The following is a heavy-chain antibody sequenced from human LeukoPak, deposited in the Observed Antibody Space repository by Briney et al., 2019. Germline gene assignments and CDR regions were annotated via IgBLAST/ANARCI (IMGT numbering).Heavy chain of an antibody. CDR2: IYYSGST. CDR1: GGSIISSSYY. Sequence: SETLSLTCTVSGGSIISSSYYWGWIRQPPGKGLEWIGSIYYSGSTYYNPSLKSRVTISVDTSKNQFSLKLSSVTAADKAVYYCARSCRILDIVATIRARLGGNGFDIWGQGTMVTVSS. J-gene: IGHJ3*02. CDR3: ARSCRILDIVATIRARLGGNGFDI. V-gene: IGHV4-39*07. D-gene: IGHD5-12*01.